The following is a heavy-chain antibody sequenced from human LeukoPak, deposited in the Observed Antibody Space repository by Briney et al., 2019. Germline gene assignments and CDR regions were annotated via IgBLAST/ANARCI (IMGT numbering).Heavy chain of an antibody. D-gene: IGHD2-2*01. J-gene: IGHJ5*02. Sequence: PSETLSLTCAVYGGSFSGYYWSWIPQPPGKGLEWIGEINHNGSTNYNPSLKSRVTISVDTSKNQFSLKLSSVTSADTAVYYCARCLAVSVVVPAAPGRRVRLDAWGQETLVTVSS. CDR1: GGSFSGYY. V-gene: IGHV4-34*01. CDR3: ARCLAVSVVVPAAPGRRVRLDA. CDR2: INHNGST.